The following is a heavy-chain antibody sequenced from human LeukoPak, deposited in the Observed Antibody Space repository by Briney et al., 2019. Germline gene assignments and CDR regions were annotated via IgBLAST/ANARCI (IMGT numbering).Heavy chain of an antibody. CDR1: GFTFSSYA. CDR3: AKGRYYYHSSGYQA. D-gene: IGHD3-22*01. J-gene: IGHJ5*02. CDR2: ISGSGGST. V-gene: IGHV3-23*01. Sequence: GGSLRLSCAASGFTFSSYAMSWVRQAPGKGLEWVSAISGSGGSTYYADSVKGRFTISRDNSKNTLYLQMNSLRAEDTAVYYCAKGRYYYHSSGYQAWGQGTLVTVSS.